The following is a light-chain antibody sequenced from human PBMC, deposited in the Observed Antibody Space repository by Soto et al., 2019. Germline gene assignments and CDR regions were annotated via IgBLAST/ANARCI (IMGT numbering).Light chain of an antibody. CDR2: AAS. V-gene: IGKV1-39*01. CDR3: QQSYSTPLT. Sequence: DIQMTESPSTVSTFVLDIVTITCRASQSIRNWLAWYQQKPGKAPKLLIYAASSLQSGVPSRFSGSGSGTDFTLTISSLQPEDFATYYCQQSYSTPLTFGGGTKVDIK. J-gene: IGKJ4*01. CDR1: QSIRNW.